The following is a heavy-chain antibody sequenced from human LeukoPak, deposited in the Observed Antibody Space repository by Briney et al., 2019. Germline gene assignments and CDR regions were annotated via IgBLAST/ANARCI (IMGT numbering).Heavy chain of an antibody. J-gene: IGHJ4*02. Sequence: SETLSLTCTVSGGSISSGTYYWTWMRQAAGKGLEWIGRIYPTGSTHYNPSLKSRVVISLDTSTNQFSLNLRSVTAADTAVYYCANKRNTAPYYFDYWAREPWSPSPQ. V-gene: IGHV4-61*02. D-gene: IGHD5-18*01. CDR2: IYPTGST. CDR1: GGSISSGTYY. CDR3: ANKRNTAPYYFDY.